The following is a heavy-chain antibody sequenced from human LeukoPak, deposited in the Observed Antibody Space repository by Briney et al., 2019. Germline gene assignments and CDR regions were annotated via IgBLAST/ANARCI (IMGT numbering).Heavy chain of an antibody. CDR2: TYYRSKWYN. V-gene: IGHV6-1*01. CDR3: VRDRCSGGSCYQHFQH. J-gene: IGHJ1*01. D-gene: IGHD2-15*01. Sequence: SQTLSLTCVISGDSVSSNTAAWNWIRQSPSRGLEWLGRTYYRSKWYNDYAVSVKGRITINPDTSTNLFSLQLNSVTPEDTAVYYCVRDRCSGGSCYQHFQHCGQGTLVTVSS. CDR1: GDSVSSNTAA.